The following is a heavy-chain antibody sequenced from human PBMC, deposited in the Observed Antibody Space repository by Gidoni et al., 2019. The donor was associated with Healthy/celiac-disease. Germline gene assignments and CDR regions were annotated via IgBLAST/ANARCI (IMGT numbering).Heavy chain of an antibody. Sequence: QVQLLESGGGVVQPWRSLRLSSAASGFTFRIYALHWVRQAPGTVLEWVAVISYDGSNKYYADSVKGRFTISRDNSKNTLYLQMNSLRAEDTAVYYCARDQRVVVVPAAIYWFDPWGQGTLVTVSS. CDR2: ISYDGSNK. V-gene: IGHV3-30*04. J-gene: IGHJ5*02. D-gene: IGHD2-2*01. CDR1: GFTFRIYA. CDR3: ARDQRVVVVPAAIYWFDP.